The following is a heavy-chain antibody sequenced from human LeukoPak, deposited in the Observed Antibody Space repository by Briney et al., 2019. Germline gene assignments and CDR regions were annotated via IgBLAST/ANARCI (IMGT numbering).Heavy chain of an antibody. CDR3: ARCRENDFWSGSPVDY. CDR1: GFTFSSYA. V-gene: IGHV3-30-3*01. D-gene: IGHD3-3*01. J-gene: IGHJ4*02. Sequence: PGGSLRLSCAASGFTFSSYAMHWVRQAPGKGLEWLAVISSDGSNKYYADSVKGRFTISRDNSKTTLFVQMNSLRVEDTAVYYCARCRENDFWSGSPVDYWGQGTLVTVSS. CDR2: ISSDGSNK.